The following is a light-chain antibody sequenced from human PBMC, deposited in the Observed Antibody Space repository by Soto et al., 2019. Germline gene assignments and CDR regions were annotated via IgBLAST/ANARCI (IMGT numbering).Light chain of an antibody. J-gene: IGKJ1*01. Sequence: EIVMTQSPSTLSWSPVERATLACSASQSVSSNLAFYQQKPGQAPRLPIYGASTRATGIPARFSGSGSGTEFTLTISSLQSEDFAVYYCQQYNNWPRTFGQGTKVDIK. V-gene: IGKV3-15*01. CDR2: GAS. CDR1: QSVSSN. CDR3: QQYNNWPRT.